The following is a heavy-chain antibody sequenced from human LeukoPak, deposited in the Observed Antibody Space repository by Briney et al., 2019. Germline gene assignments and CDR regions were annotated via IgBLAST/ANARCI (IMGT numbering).Heavy chain of an antibody. CDR1: GFTFSSYA. J-gene: IGHJ4*02. Sequence: GGSLRLSCAASGFTFSSYAMHWVRQAPGKGLEWVAVISYDGSNKYYADSVEGRFTISRDNSKNTLYLQMNSLRAEDTAVYYCARDRPNNNYYDSSGYSMGPPDYWGQGTLVTVSS. CDR2: ISYDGSNK. CDR3: ARDRPNNNYYDSSGYSMGPPDY. D-gene: IGHD3-22*01. V-gene: IGHV3-30*04.